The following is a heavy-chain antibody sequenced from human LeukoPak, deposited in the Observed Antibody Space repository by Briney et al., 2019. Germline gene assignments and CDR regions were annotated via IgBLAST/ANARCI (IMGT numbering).Heavy chain of an antibody. CDR2: IKGDGST. CDR3: ARAPSEIGGYYPEYFRH. D-gene: IGHD3-22*01. J-gene: IGHJ1*01. CDR1: GFTFSSYW. Sequence: GGSLRLSCAASGFTFSSYWMHWVRQAPGKGLVWVSRIKGDGSTRYADSVKGQFTISRDSAKNTVSLQMNSLRAEDTGVYYCARAPSEIGGYYPEYFRHWGQGTLVTVSP. V-gene: IGHV3-74*01.